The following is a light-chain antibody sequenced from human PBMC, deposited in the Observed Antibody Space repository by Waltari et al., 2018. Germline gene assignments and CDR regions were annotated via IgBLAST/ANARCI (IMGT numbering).Light chain of an antibody. CDR2: EGN. Sequence: QSALTQPASVSGSPGQSITISCTGTSSDVGSYNLVPWYQQHPGKAPNLMIYEGNKRPSGVSNRFSGSKSGNTASLTISGLQGEDEADYHCCSYAGSNTFVVFGGGTKLTVL. J-gene: IGLJ3*02. V-gene: IGLV2-23*03. CDR1: SSDVGSYNL. CDR3: CSYAGSNTFVV.